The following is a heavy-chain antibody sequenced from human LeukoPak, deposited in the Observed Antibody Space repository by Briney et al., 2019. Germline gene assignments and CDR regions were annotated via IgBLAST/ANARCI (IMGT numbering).Heavy chain of an antibody. CDR3: ARVLTGYSEGSIDY. CDR1: GGSFSGYY. V-gene: IGHV4-34*01. D-gene: IGHD3-9*01. J-gene: IGHJ4*02. CDR2: VSHSGST. Sequence: SETLSLTCAVHGGSFSGYYWSWIRQPPGKGLEWIGEVSHSGSTNYNPSLKSRVTISVDTSKNQFSLKLTSVTAADAALYYCARVLTGYSEGSIDYWGQGILVTVSS.